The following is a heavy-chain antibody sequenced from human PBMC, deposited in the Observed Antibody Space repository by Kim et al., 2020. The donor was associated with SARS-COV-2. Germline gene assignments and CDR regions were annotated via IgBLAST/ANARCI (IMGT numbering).Heavy chain of an antibody. Sequence: PTLKSRVTISVDTSKNQFSLKLSSVTAADTAVYYCARHPAARFGENSFDYWGQGTLVTVSS. V-gene: IGHV4-39*01. J-gene: IGHJ4*02. CDR3: ARHPAARFGENSFDY. D-gene: IGHD3-10*01.